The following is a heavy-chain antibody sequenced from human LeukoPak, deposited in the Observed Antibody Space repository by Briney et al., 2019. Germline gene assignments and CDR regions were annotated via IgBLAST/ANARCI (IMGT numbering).Heavy chain of an antibody. CDR3: AKILDDYYYFGMDV. V-gene: IGHV3-13*01. CDR2: IGTSGDT. J-gene: IGHJ6*02. CDR1: GFTFSSYD. D-gene: IGHD1-26*01. Sequence: GGSLRLSCAASGFTFSSYDMHWVRQATGKGLEWVSAIGTSGDTYYPGSVRGRFTLSRENAKNSLYLQMNSLRAEDTAVYYCAKILDDYYYFGMDVWGQGTTVAVSS.